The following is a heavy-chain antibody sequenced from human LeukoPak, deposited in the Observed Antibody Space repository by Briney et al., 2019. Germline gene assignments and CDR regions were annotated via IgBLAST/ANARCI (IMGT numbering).Heavy chain of an antibody. D-gene: IGHD4-17*01. CDR3: ARPSLYGDYFDY. CDR1: GGTFSSYA. CDR2: IIPIFGTA. J-gene: IGHJ4*02. Sequence: SVKVSCKASGGTFSSYAISWVRQAPGQGLEWMGRIIPIFGTANYAQKFQGRVTITTDESTSTAYMELSSLRSEDTAAYYCARPSLYGDYFDYWGQGTLVTVSS. V-gene: IGHV1-69*05.